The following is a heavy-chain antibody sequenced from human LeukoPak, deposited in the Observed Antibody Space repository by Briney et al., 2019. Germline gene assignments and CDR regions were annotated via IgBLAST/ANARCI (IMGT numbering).Heavy chain of an antibody. CDR1: GFTFSTYT. D-gene: IGHD3-10*01. CDR2: ISGSGGST. J-gene: IGHJ5*02. Sequence: PGGSLRLSCAASGFTFSTYTMYWVRQPPGKGLEWVSAISGSGGSTYYADSVKGRFTISRDNSKNTLYLQMNSLRAEDTAVYYCAKDGEYYYGSGSFFWFDPWGQGTLVTVSS. V-gene: IGHV3-23*01. CDR3: AKDGEYYYGSGSFFWFDP.